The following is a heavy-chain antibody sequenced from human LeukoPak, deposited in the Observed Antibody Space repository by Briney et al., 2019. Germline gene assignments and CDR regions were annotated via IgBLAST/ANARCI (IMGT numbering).Heavy chain of an antibody. D-gene: IGHD3-22*01. V-gene: IGHV4-59*08. CDR1: GGSIINYY. J-gene: IGHJ4*02. CDR2: IYYSGST. CDR3: ARQTYYFDSTGHASLFDF. Sequence: SETLSLTCTVSGGSIINYYWSWIRQPPGKGLEWIGYIYYSGSTNYDPSLKSRVTISVDTSKNQFSLKLSSVTAADTAVYYCARQTYYFDSTGHASLFDFWGQGTLVTVSP.